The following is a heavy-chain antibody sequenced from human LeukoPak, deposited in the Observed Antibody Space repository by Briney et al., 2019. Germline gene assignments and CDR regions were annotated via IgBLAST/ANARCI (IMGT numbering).Heavy chain of an antibody. V-gene: IGHV4-34*01. Sequence: PSETLSLTCAVYGGSFSGYYWSWIRQPPVKGLEWIGEINHSGSTKYNPSLKSRVTISVDTSKNQFSLKLSSVTAADTAVYYCARSLFQPKEVPYGMDVWGQGTTVTVSS. D-gene: IGHD3-10*01. J-gene: IGHJ6*02. CDR2: INHSGST. CDR3: ARSLFQPKEVPYGMDV. CDR1: GGSFSGYY.